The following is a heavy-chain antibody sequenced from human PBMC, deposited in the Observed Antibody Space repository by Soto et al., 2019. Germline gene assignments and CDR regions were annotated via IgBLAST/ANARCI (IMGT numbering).Heavy chain of an antibody. CDR1: GYTFTGYY. CDR3: ARVASYYDSSGYVTFYGMDV. J-gene: IGHJ6*02. CDR2: INPNSGGT. V-gene: IGHV1-2*02. D-gene: IGHD3-22*01. Sequence: GASVKVSCKASGYTFTGYYMHWVRQAPGQGLEWMGWINPNSGGTNYAQKFQGRVTMTRDTSISTAYMELSRLRSDDTAVYYCARVASYYDSSGYVTFYGMDVWGQGTTVTVSS.